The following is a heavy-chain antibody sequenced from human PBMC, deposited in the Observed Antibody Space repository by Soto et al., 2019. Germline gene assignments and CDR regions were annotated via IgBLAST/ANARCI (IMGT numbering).Heavy chain of an antibody. Sequence: SLRXSCAAXXFTFSSYGMHWVRQAPGKGLEWVAVISYDGSNKYYADSVKGRFTISRDNSKNTLYLQMNSLRAEDTAVYYCAKVPTYYYDSSGYRSDAFDIWGQGTMVTVSS. D-gene: IGHD3-22*01. CDR3: AKVPTYYYDSSGYRSDAFDI. J-gene: IGHJ3*02. CDR1: XFTFSSYG. CDR2: ISYDGSNK. V-gene: IGHV3-30*18.